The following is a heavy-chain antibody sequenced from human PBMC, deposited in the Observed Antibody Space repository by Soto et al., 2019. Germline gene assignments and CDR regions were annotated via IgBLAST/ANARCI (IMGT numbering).Heavy chain of an antibody. CDR2: IWYDGSNK. CDR1: GFTFSSYG. Sequence: GGSLRLSCAASGFTFSSYGMHWVRQAPGKGLEWVAVIWYDGSNKYYADSVKGRFTISRDNSKNTLYLQMNSLRAEDTAVYYCARDRRDYGSGSYYNRENWFDPWGQGTLVTVSS. D-gene: IGHD3-10*01. V-gene: IGHV3-33*01. J-gene: IGHJ5*02. CDR3: ARDRRDYGSGSYYNRENWFDP.